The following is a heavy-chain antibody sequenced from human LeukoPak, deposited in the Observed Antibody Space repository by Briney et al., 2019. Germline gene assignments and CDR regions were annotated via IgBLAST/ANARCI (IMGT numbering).Heavy chain of an antibody. CDR2: ISGSGGST. Sequence: GSLRLSCAASGFTFSSYSMNWVRQAPGKGLEWVSAISGSGGSTYYADSVKGRYTISRDNSKNTLYLQMNSLRAEDTAVYYCAKDGRVVPAATDAFDIWGQGTMDTVSS. J-gene: IGHJ3*02. V-gene: IGHV3-23*01. CDR1: GFTFSSYS. CDR3: AKDGRVVPAATDAFDI. D-gene: IGHD2-2*01.